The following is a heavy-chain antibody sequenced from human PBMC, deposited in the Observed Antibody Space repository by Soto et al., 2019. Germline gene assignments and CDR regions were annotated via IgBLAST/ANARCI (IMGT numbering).Heavy chain of an antibody. CDR1: GFYFKSYG. V-gene: IGHV3-33*01. CDR3: VRTACVINNSYYRGVR. CDR2: IGFDGTNI. Sequence: PGGSLRLSCVASGFYFKSYGMHLVRQAPGKGLEWVAVIGFDGTNIHYSDSVRGRFSISRDNSENTVSLQMNSLRVEDTALYYCVRTACVINNSYYRGVRWGQGTXVTVSS. J-gene: IGHJ4*02. D-gene: IGHD3-10*01.